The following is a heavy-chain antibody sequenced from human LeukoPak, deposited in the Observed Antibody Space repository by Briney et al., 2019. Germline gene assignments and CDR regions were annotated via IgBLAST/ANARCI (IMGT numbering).Heavy chain of an antibody. Sequence: KCGESLKISCKGSGYSFTSYWIGWVRQMPGKGLEWMGIIYPGDSDTKYSPSFQGQVTISADKSINTAYLQWSSLKASDSAMYYCARHGPSYGSGGNWFDPWGQGTLVTVSS. D-gene: IGHD3-10*01. CDR2: IYPGDSDT. V-gene: IGHV5-51*01. J-gene: IGHJ5*02. CDR3: ARHGPSYGSGGNWFDP. CDR1: GYSFTSYW.